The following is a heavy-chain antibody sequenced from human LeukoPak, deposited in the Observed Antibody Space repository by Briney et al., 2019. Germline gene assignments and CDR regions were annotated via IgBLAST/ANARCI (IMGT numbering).Heavy chain of an antibody. CDR3: AREAGYYGSGSYSGAFDI. V-gene: IGHV4-39*02. D-gene: IGHD3-10*01. J-gene: IGHJ3*02. CDR1: GGSISSSSYY. Sequence: SETLSLTCTVSGGSISSSSYYWGWIRQPPGKGLDWIGRIYYSGSTYYNPSLKSRVTKSVDTSKNQFSLKLSSVTAADTAVYYCAREAGYYGSGSYSGAFDIWGQGTMVTVSS. CDR2: IYYSGST.